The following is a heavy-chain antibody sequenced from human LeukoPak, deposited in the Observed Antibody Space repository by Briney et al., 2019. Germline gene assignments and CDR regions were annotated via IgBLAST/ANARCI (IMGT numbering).Heavy chain of an antibody. D-gene: IGHD3-9*01. CDR1: GYTFTRYG. V-gene: IGHV1-18*01. J-gene: IGHJ4*02. CDR2: ISAYNGNT. CDR3: ARDYDILTGYYKGFDY. Sequence: ASVKVSCKASGYTFTRYGISWVRQAPGQGLEWMGWISAYNGNTNYAQKLQGRVTMTTDTSTSTAYMELRSLRSDDTAVYYCARDYDILTGYYKGFDYWGQGTLVTVSS.